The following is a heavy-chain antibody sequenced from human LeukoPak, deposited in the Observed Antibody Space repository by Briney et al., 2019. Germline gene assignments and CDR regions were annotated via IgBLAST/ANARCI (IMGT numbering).Heavy chain of an antibody. V-gene: IGHV3-23*01. CDR3: AKDYYGSPFYYMDV. J-gene: IGHJ6*03. CDR2: ISSSGGST. Sequence: PGGSLRLSCAASGFIFSNYAMSWVRQAPGKGLEWVSGISSSGGSTYYAGSVKGRFTISRDNSQNTLYLQMNSLGAEDTAVYYCAKDYYGSPFYYMDVWGKGTTVTVSS. CDR1: GFIFSNYA. D-gene: IGHD3-22*01.